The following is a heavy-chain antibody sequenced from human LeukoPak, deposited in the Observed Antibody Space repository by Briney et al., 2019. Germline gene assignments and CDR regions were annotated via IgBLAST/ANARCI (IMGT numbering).Heavy chain of an antibody. CDR2: IWYDGSNK. CDR3: SRVSHDWGFDY. CDR1: GFTFSSYG. Sequence: GRSLRLSCAASGFTFSSYGMHWVRQAPGKGLEWVALIWYDGSNKYYADSVKGRFTISRDNSKNTLYLQMNSLGAEDTALYYCSRVSHDWGFDYWGQGTLVTVSS. D-gene: IGHD7-27*01. V-gene: IGHV3-33*01. J-gene: IGHJ4*02.